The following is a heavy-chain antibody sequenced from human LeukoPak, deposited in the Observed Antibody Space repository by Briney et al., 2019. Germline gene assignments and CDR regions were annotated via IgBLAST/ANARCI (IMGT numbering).Heavy chain of an antibody. J-gene: IGHJ4*02. CDR1: GFTFSNYA. Sequence: GGSLRLSCAASGFTFSNYAMSWVRQAPGKGLEWVSGISGSGGSTYYADSVKGRFTISRDNPKNTLYLQMNSLRAEETAIYYCAKRDYFDSSGYYEHYFDYWGQGTLVTVSS. CDR3: AKRDYFDSSGYYEHYFDY. D-gene: IGHD3-22*01. CDR2: ISGSGGST. V-gene: IGHV3-23*01.